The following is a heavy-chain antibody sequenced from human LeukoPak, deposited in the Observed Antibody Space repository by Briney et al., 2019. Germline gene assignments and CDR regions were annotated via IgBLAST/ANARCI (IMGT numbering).Heavy chain of an antibody. CDR2: ISGGGGGT. Sequence: GGSLRLSCAASGFTFSTYAMSWVRQAPGKGLEWVAVISGGGGGTYYADSVKGRFTISRDNSKNTLYLQMNSLRVEDTAVYYCAKVDAFNYYGSGSAIDYWGQGTLVTVSS. J-gene: IGHJ4*02. D-gene: IGHD3-10*01. V-gene: IGHV3-23*01. CDR1: GFTFSTYA. CDR3: AKVDAFNYYGSGSAIDY.